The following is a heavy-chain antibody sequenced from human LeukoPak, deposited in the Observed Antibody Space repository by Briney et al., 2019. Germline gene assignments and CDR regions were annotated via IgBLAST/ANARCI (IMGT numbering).Heavy chain of an antibody. CDR1: GFTFSSYA. D-gene: IGHD3-9*01. CDR3: AKDQRYFDWFTGTDAFDI. V-gene: IGHV3-23*01. Sequence: GGSLRLSCAASGFTFSSYAMSWVRQAPGKGLEWVSAISGSGGSTYYADSVKGRFTISRDNSKNTLYLQMNSLRAEDTAVYYRAKDQRYFDWFTGTDAFDIWGQGTMVTVSS. CDR2: ISGSGGST. J-gene: IGHJ3*02.